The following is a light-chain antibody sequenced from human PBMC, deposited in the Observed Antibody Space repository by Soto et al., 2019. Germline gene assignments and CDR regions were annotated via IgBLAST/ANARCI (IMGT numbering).Light chain of an antibody. CDR1: QSVSSNY. CDR3: QQFGTSPWT. CDR2: GAS. V-gene: IGKV3-20*01. Sequence: EIVLTPSPGTLSLSPGGRATLSCRASQSVSSNYLTWYQQKPGQAPRLLIYGASSRATGIPDRFSGSGSGTDFTLTISRLEPEDFVVYYCQQFGTSPWTFGQGTKGDIK. J-gene: IGKJ1*01.